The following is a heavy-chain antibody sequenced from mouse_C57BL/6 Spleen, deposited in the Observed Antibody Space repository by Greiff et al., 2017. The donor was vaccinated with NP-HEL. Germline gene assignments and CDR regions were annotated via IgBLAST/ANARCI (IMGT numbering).Heavy chain of an antibody. CDR3: TKVDY. CDR1: GFTFSDAW. CDR2: NRNKANNHAT. Sequence: EVQLQESGGGLVQPGGSMKLSCAASGFTFSDAWMDWVRQSPEKGLEWVAENRNKANNHATYYAESVKGRFTISRDDSKSSVYLQMNSLRAEDTGIYYCTKVDYWGQGTTLTVSS. V-gene: IGHV6-6*01. J-gene: IGHJ2*01.